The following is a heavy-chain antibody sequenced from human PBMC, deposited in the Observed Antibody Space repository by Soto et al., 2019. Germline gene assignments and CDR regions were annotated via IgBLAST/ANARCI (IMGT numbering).Heavy chain of an antibody. V-gene: IGHV3-66*01. D-gene: IGHD3-22*01. Sequence: EVQLVESGGGLVQPGGSLRLSCAASGFTVSSNYMSWVRQAPGKGPEWVSVIYSGGSTYYGDSVKGRFSISRDNSKNTLYLQMNSLRAEDTAVYYCAMTKYDSSGYYFGYWGQGTLVTVSS. CDR3: AMTKYDSSGYYFGY. J-gene: IGHJ4*02. CDR2: IYSGGST. CDR1: GFTVSSNY.